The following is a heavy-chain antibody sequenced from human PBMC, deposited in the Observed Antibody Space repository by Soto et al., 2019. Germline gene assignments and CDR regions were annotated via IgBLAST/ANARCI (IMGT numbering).Heavy chain of an antibody. CDR2: INHSGST. Sequence: SETLSLTCAVYGGSFSGYYWSWIRQPPGKGLEWIGEINHSGSTNYNPSLKSRVTISVDTSKNQFSLKLSSVTAADTAVYYCARADYGDYYYYGMDVWGQGTTVTDSS. CDR3: ARADYGDYYYYGMDV. CDR1: GGSFSGYY. V-gene: IGHV4-34*01. J-gene: IGHJ6*02. D-gene: IGHD4-17*01.